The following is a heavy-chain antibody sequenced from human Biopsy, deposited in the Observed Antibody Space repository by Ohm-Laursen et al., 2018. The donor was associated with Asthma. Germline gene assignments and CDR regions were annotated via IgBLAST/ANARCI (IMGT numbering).Heavy chain of an antibody. CDR3: ARDIGMFYFDSRGYLRGFDY. D-gene: IGHD3-22*01. V-gene: IGHV1-69*01. Sequence: VSSVKVSCKASGDSFSNYAISWVRQATGQGLEWLGGLIPVLGTPDHAQMFEGRVTITADESTSTAYMELSSLSSEDTAVYYCARDIGMFYFDSRGYLRGFDYWGQGSLVTVSS. J-gene: IGHJ4*02. CDR2: LIPVLGTP. CDR1: GDSFSNYA.